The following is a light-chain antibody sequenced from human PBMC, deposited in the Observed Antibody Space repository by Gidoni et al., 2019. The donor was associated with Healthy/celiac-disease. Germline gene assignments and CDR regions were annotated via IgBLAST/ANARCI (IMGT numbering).Light chain of an antibody. V-gene: IGKV1-27*01. CDR2: AAS. CDR3: HKYNSAPFT. J-gene: IGKJ3*01. Sequence: DIQMTQSPSSLSASVGDRVTITCRASQGISNYLAWYQQKPGKVPKLLIYAASTLQSGVPSRFRGSGSGTDFTLTFSSLQPEDVATYYCHKYNSAPFTFGPGTKVDIK. CDR1: QGISNY.